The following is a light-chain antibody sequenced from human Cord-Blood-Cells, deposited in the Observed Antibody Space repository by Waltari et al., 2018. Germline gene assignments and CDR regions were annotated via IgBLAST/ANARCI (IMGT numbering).Light chain of an antibody. CDR3: QQYNSYSPWT. Sequence: DIQMTQSPSTLSASVGDRVTIPCRASQSISSWLAWYQQKPGKAPKLLIYDASSLESWVPSRFSGSGSGTEFTLTISSLQPDDFATYYCQQYNSYSPWTFGQGTKVEIK. V-gene: IGKV1-5*01. CDR1: QSISSW. J-gene: IGKJ1*01. CDR2: DAS.